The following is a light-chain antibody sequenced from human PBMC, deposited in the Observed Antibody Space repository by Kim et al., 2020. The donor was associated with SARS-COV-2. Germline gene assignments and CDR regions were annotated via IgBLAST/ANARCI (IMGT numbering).Light chain of an antibody. CDR2: GKN. CDR1: SLRSYY. Sequence: VAMGQTVRITCQGDSLRSYYANWYQQMPGQAPILVIYGKNNRPSGIPDRFSGSSSGNTASLTITGTQAGDEADYYCNSRDSNDNVVFGGGTQLTVL. V-gene: IGLV3-19*01. CDR3: NSRDSNDNVV. J-gene: IGLJ2*01.